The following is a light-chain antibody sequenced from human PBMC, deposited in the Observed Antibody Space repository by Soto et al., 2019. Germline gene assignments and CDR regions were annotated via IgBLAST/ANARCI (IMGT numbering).Light chain of an antibody. Sequence: ILMTQSPSSLSEFVGDSVTISCRSRQDIGNFLAWYQQKRGKVPELLIYAASTLQSGVPSLFSGSGSGTDFTLTISSLQPEDVATYYCQKCKVAPFTFGGGTKVDIK. J-gene: IGKJ4*01. V-gene: IGKV1-27*01. CDR2: AAS. CDR3: QKCKVAPFT. CDR1: QDIGNF.